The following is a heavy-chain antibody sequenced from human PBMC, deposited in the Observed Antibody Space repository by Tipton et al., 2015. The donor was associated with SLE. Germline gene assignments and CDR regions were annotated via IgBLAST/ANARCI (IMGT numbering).Heavy chain of an antibody. D-gene: IGHD3-3*01. CDR2: IRYDGSNK. V-gene: IGHV3-30*02. Sequence: SGFTFSSYGMHWVRQAPGKGLEWVAFIRYDGSNKYYADSVKGRFTISRDNSKNTLYLQMNSLRAEDTAVYYCARLEDPFGIFGVPKGWFDPWGQGTLVTVSS. CDR3: ARLEDPFGIFGVPKGWFDP. CDR1: GFTFSSYG. J-gene: IGHJ5*02.